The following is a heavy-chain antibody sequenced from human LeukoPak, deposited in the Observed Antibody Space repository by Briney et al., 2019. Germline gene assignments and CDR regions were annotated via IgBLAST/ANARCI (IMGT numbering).Heavy chain of an antibody. Sequence: GGSLRLSCAASGFTFSSYAMSWVRRAPGKGLEWVSIIYGGGKTYYADSVKGRFTISRDNSKNTLYLQMNSLRPEDAAVYYCARDVVIGASYDYGDYVPFQHWGQGTLVTVSS. J-gene: IGHJ1*01. CDR2: IYGGGKT. D-gene: IGHD4-17*01. CDR3: ARDVVIGASYDYGDYVPFQH. CDR1: GFTFSSYA. V-gene: IGHV3-53*05.